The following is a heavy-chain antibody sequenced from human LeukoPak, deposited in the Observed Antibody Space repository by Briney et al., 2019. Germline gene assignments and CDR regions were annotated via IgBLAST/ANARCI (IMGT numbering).Heavy chain of an antibody. CDR1: GFTFSSYA. D-gene: IGHD2-21*01. CDR2: ISGSGGST. Sequence: GGSLRLSCAASGFTFSSYAMSWVRQAPGKGLKWVSAISGSGGSTYYADSVKGRFTISRDNSKNTLYLQMNSLRAEDTAVYYCAKSMNLFHMEYYFDYWGQGTLVTVSS. J-gene: IGHJ4*02. V-gene: IGHV3-23*01. CDR3: AKSMNLFHMEYYFDY.